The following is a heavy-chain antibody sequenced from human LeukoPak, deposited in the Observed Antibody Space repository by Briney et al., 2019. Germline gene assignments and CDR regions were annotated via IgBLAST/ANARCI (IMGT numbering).Heavy chain of an antibody. CDR1: GFTYSSHW. CDR3: VRDGQGSSPLDY. V-gene: IGHV3-74*01. J-gene: IGHJ4*02. Sequence: GGSLRLSCAASGFTYSSHWMHWVRQAPGKGLVWVSGISTDGSRPRYADSVNGRFTISRDNAKNTLYLQTNSLRAEDTAVYFCVRDGQGSSPLDYWGQGTLVTVSS. CDR2: ISTDGSRP.